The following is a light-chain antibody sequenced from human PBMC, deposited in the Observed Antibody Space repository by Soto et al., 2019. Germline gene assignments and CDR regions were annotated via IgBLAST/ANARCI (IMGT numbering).Light chain of an antibody. V-gene: IGKV1-8*01. CDR1: QGISSY. CDR3: PQYSNYPLT. J-gene: IGKJ1*01. Sequence: AIRMTQSPSSFSASAGDRVTITCRASQGISSYLAWYQQQPGRAPKLLIYAASILQNGVPSRFSGSGSRTDFTLIIDSLQSEDFGAYYCPQYSNYPLTFGQGTTVQI. CDR2: AAS.